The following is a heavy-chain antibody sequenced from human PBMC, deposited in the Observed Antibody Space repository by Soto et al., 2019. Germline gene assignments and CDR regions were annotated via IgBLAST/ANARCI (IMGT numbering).Heavy chain of an antibody. Sequence: GGTMSLSCRASGFPFSSCPMAWVRETQGKGLKWASAITGSGDSTYYADAVKGRFTVSRDNSKNTLYLQMNSLRAEDTAVYYCAKVFVFTIREGFDYWGLGTLVTVSS. CDR3: AKVFVFTIREGFDY. J-gene: IGHJ4*02. V-gene: IGHV3-23*01. D-gene: IGHD3-3*01. CDR2: ITGSGDST. CDR1: GFPFSSCP.